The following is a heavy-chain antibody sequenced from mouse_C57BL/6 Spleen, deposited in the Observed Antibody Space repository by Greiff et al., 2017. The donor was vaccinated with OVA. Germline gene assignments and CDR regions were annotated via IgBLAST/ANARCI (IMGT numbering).Heavy chain of an antibody. D-gene: IGHD2-1*01. CDR1: GYTFTSYW. CDR3: ANGNYGAMDY. CDR2: IDPSDSDT. J-gene: IGHJ4*01. V-gene: IGHV1-52*01. Sequence: QVQLQQPGAELVRPGSSVKLSCKASGYTFTSYWMHWVKQRPIQGLEWIGNIDPSDSDTHYNQKFKDKATLTVDQSSSTAYMQLSSLTSEDSAVYYCANGNYGAMDYWGQGTSVTVSS.